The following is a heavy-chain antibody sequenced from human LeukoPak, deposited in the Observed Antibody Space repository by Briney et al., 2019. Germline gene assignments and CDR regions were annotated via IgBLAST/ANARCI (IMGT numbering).Heavy chain of an antibody. CDR1: GFTFDDYA. V-gene: IGHV3-9*01. CDR2: ISWNSGSI. CDR3: ASYSSGPRGY. Sequence: PGGSLRLSCAASGFTFDDYAMHWVRQAPGKGLEWVSGISWNSGSIGYADSVKGRFTISRDNAKNSLYLQMNSLRAEDTALYYCASYSSGPRGYWGQGTLVTVSS. J-gene: IGHJ4*02. D-gene: IGHD6-19*01.